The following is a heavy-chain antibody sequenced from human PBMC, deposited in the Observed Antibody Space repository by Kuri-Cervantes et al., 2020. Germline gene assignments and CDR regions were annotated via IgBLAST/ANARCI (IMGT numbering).Heavy chain of an antibody. D-gene: IGHD3-9*01. Sequence: ASVKVSCKASGYTFTGYYMHWVRQAPGQGLEWMGWINPNSGGTNYAQKFQGRVTMTRDTSISTAYMELSRLRSDDTAVYYCAREGVNYDILTGYYMRSNFDYWGQGTLVTVSS. CDR2: INPNSGGT. V-gene: IGHV1-2*02. CDR3: AREGVNYDILTGYYMRSNFDY. CDR1: GYTFTGYY. J-gene: IGHJ4*02.